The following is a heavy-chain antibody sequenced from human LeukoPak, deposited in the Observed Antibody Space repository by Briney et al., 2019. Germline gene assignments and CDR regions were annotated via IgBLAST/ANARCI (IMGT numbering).Heavy chain of an antibody. CDR3: ARTGMGGNVWIDS. J-gene: IGHJ5*01. D-gene: IGHD1-26*01. CDR1: GYTFTNYD. Sequence: GASVKVSCKASGYTFTNYDINWVRQATGQGLEWMGWMNPNSGDTGYAQKFQGRVTMTRDTSISTAYMELTALTSAYTAIFYCARTGMGGNVWIDSWGQGTLVTVSS. CDR2: MNPNSGDT. V-gene: IGHV1-8*01.